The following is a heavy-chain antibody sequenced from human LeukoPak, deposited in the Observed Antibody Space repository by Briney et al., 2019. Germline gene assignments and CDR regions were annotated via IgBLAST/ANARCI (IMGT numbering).Heavy chain of an antibody. D-gene: IGHD4-17*01. V-gene: IGHV1-46*01. J-gene: IGHJ4*02. Sequence: ASVKVSCKASGYTFTSYYMHWVRQAPGQGLEWMGIINPSGGSTSYAQKFQGRVTMTRDTSTSTVYMELSSLRSEDTAVYYCATPILRGYYGDYWGVLDYWGQGTLVTVSS. CDR2: INPSGGST. CDR3: ATPILRGYYGDYWGVLDY. CDR1: GYTFTSYY.